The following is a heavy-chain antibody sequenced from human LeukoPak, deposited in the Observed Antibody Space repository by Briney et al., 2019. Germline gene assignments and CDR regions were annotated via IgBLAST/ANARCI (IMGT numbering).Heavy chain of an antibody. J-gene: IGHJ4*02. Sequence: PSETLSLTCVVSGASVSSSHWNWIRQLPGKGLEWIGCLSYTGKTEYNPCLPSRVTIYLDTSKNQPCLKLRSVTAADTAVYYCSEGYFEPFAHWGQGTLVTVSS. CDR2: LSYTGKT. D-gene: IGHD3-9*01. CDR3: SEGYFEPFAH. CDR1: GASVSSSH. V-gene: IGHV4-59*02.